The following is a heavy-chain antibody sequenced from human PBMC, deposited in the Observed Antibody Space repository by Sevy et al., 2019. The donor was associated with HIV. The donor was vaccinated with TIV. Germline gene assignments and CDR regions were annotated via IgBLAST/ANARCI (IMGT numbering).Heavy chain of an antibody. Sequence: SETLSLTCTVSGGSISSGGYYWSWIRQHPGKGLEWIGYIYYSGSTYYNPSLKSRVTVSVDKSKNQFSLKLSSVTAADTAVYYCARGDDDYVWGSSPPFFDPWGQGTLVTVSS. D-gene: IGHD3-16*01. V-gene: IGHV4-31*03. CDR2: IYYSGST. CDR1: GGSISSGGYY. CDR3: ARGDDDYVWGSSPPFFDP. J-gene: IGHJ5*02.